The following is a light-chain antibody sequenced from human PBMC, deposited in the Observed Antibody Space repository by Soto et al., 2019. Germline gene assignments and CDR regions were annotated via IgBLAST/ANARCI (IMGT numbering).Light chain of an antibody. J-gene: IGLJ1*01. CDR3: SSYTSSSTPCV. Sequence: SVLTQPPSMSGSPGHSITISCTGTSSDVGGYNYVSWYQQHPGKAPKLMIYDVSNRPSGGSNRFSGSKSGNTASLTISGLQAEDEADYYCSSYTSSSTPCVFGTGTKVTVL. CDR1: SSDVGGYNY. V-gene: IGLV2-14*01. CDR2: DVS.